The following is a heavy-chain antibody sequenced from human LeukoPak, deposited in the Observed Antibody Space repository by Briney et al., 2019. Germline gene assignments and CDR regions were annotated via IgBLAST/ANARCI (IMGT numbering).Heavy chain of an antibody. D-gene: IGHD1-26*01. Sequence: GESLRLSCAASGFTFSSYSMNWVRQAPGKGLEWVSAISGSGGSTYYADSVKGRFTISRDNPKNTLYLQMNSLRAEDTAVYYCVKGYSGSYYGIDYWGQGTLVTVSS. CDR1: GFTFSSYS. CDR2: ISGSGGST. V-gene: IGHV3-23*01. J-gene: IGHJ4*02. CDR3: VKGYSGSYYGIDY.